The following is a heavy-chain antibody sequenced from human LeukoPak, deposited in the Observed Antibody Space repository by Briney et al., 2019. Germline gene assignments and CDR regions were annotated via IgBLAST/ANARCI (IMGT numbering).Heavy chain of an antibody. Sequence: SETLSLTCTVSGGSISSYYWSWIRQPARKGLEWIGRIYTSGSTNYNPSLKSRVTMSVDTSKNQFSLKLSSVTAADTAVYYCARFHDYGGDYYYGMDVWGQGTTVTVSS. J-gene: IGHJ6*02. D-gene: IGHD4-23*01. CDR3: ARFHDYGGDYYYGMDV. V-gene: IGHV4-4*07. CDR1: GGSISSYY. CDR2: IYTSGST.